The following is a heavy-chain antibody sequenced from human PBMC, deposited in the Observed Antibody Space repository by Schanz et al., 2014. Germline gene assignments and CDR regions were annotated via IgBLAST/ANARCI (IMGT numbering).Heavy chain of an antibody. CDR1: GFTVSSNH. J-gene: IGHJ4*02. V-gene: IGHV3-66*01. Sequence: EVQLVESGGGFVQPGGSLRLSCAVSGFTVSSNHMSWVRQAPGKGLEWVSTIGYLGDTYYPDSVKGRFTVSRDSGQNTVSLQMNDLRAGEKAVECCAMGAGWNLHYWGQGALVTVSS. CDR3: AMGAGWNLHY. CDR2: IGYLGDT. D-gene: IGHD1-1*01.